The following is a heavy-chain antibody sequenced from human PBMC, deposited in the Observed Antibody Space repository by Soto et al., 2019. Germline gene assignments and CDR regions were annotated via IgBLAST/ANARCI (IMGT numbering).Heavy chain of an antibody. V-gene: IGHV3-13*05. Sequence: PGGSLRLSCAASGFTFSSYDMHWVRQATGKGLEWVSAIGTAGDPYYPGSVKGRFTISRENAKNSLYLHMDGLTTEDTAFYFCAKEGNGGSSLDSWGQGTLVTGSS. J-gene: IGHJ5*01. CDR3: AKEGNGGSSLDS. CDR1: GFTFSSYD. CDR2: IGTAGDP. D-gene: IGHD2-15*01.